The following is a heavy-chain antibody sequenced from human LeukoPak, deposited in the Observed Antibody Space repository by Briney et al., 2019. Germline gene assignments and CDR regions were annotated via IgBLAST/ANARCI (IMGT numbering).Heavy chain of an antibody. V-gene: IGHV4-39*01. J-gene: IGHJ5*02. CDR1: GGSISSSSYY. CDR2: IYYSGST. Sequence: SETLSLTCTVSGGSISSSSYYWGWIRQPPGKGLEWIGSIYYSGSTYYNPPLKSRVTISVDTSKNQFSLKLSSVTAADTAVYYCARRLGSGWIENWFDPWGQGTLVTVSS. D-gene: IGHD6-19*01. CDR3: ARRLGSGWIENWFDP.